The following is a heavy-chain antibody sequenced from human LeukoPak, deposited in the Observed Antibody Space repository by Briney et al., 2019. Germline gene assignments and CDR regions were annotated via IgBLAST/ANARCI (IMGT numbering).Heavy chain of an antibody. CDR2: IIPIFGTA. CDR3: ARTCSSTSCSGGVY. J-gene: IGHJ4*02. Sequence: SVKVSCKASGGTFSSYAISWVRQAPGQGLEWMGGIIPIFGTANYAQKFQGRVTITADESTSTAYMELSSLRSEDTAVYYCARTCSSTSCSGGVYWGQGTLVTVSS. D-gene: IGHD2-2*01. CDR1: GGTFSSYA. V-gene: IGHV1-69*01.